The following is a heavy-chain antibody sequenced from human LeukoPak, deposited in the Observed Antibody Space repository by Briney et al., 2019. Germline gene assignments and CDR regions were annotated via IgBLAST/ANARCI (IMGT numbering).Heavy chain of an antibody. V-gene: IGHV3-7*01. CDR1: GFTFSSYA. CDR2: IKQDGSEK. Sequence: GGSLRLSCAASGFTFSSYAMSWVRQTPGKGLEWVANIKQDGSEKYYVDSVKGRFTISRDNAKNSLYLQMNSLRAEDTAVYYCARDRVWFGEIGDDYWGQGTLVTVSS. D-gene: IGHD3-10*01. CDR3: ARDRVWFGEIGDDY. J-gene: IGHJ4*02.